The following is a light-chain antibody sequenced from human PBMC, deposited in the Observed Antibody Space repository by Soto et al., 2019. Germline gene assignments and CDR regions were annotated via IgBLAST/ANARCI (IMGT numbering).Light chain of an antibody. CDR2: DDN. V-gene: IGLV1-51*01. CDR3: GTWDNSLSVVV. CDR1: GSNIGNNF. Sequence: QSVLTQPPSVSVAPGQKVTMSCSGSGSNIGNNFVSWYQQFPGTAPKLLIYDDNKRPTGIPDRFSASKSGTSATLGITGLQTGDEADYYCGTWDNSLSVVVFGGGTKLTVL. J-gene: IGLJ3*02.